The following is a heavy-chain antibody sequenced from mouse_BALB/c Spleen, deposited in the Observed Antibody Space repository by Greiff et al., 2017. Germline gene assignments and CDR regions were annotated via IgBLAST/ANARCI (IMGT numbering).Heavy chain of an antibody. V-gene: IGHV1-9*01. J-gene: IGHJ4*01. CDR2: ILPGSGST. CDR1: GYTFSSYW. D-gene: IGHD2-1*01. Sequence: LQESGAELMKPGASVKISCKATGYTFSSYWIEWVKQRPGHGLEWIGEILPGSGSTNYNEKFKGKATFTADTSSNTAYMQLSSLTSEDSAVYYCASPVYSYAMDYWGQGTSVTVSS. CDR3: ASPVYSYAMDY.